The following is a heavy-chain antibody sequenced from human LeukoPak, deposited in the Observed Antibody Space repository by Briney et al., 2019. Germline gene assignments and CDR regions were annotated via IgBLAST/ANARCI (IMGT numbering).Heavy chain of an antibody. V-gene: IGHV3-74*01. Sequence: PGGSLRLSCAASGFTFSSYWMHWVRQTPGKGLVWVSRINSDGSSTTYADSVKGRFTISRDNAKNTLYLQMNSLRAEDTAVYYCARARYFDWLIPYFDYWGQGTLVTVSS. D-gene: IGHD3-9*01. CDR2: INSDGSST. CDR3: ARARYFDWLIPYFDY. J-gene: IGHJ4*02. CDR1: GFTFSSYW.